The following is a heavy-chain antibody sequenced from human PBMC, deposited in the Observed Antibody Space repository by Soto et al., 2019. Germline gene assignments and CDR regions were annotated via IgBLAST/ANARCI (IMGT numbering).Heavy chain of an antibody. Sequence: QVQLGQPGAEVKKPGSSVKVSCKASGGTFSSFGFNWVRQAPGQELEWMGGIIPLFGTANYAEKLQGRFTNYADEDTSTASMELIGLRSEDTAIYYCARDRSMDGYNSRSFDYWRQGPLVTDS. D-gene: IGHD5-12*01. CDR2: IIPLFGTA. CDR3: ARDRSMDGYNSRSFDY. J-gene: IGHJ4*02. V-gene: IGHV1-69*01. CDR1: GGTFSSFG.